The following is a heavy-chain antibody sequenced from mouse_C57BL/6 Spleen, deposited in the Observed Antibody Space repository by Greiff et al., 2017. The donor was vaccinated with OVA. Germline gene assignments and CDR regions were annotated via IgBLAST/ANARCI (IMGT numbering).Heavy chain of an antibody. CDR1: GYSFTGYY. V-gene: IGHV1-42*01. CDR2: INPSTGGT. Sequence: VHVKQSGPELVKPGASVKISCKASGYSFTGYYMNWVKQSPEKSLEWIGEINPSTGGTTYNQKFKAKATLTVDKSSSTAYMQLKSLTSEDSAVYYCARRGGNYGYYAMDYWGQGTSVTVSS. D-gene: IGHD2-1*01. CDR3: ARRGGNYGYYAMDY. J-gene: IGHJ4*01.